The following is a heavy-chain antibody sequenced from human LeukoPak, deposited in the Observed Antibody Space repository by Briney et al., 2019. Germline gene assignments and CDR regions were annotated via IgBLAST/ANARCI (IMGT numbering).Heavy chain of an antibody. D-gene: IGHD3-3*01. V-gene: IGHV4-59*01. Sequence: SETLSLTCTVSGGSISSYYWSWIRQPPGKGLEWVGYIYYSGSTNYNPSLKSRVTISVDTSKNQFSLKLSSVTAADTAVYYRARAIRGYYREDYYYGMDVWGKGTTVTVSS. CDR1: GGSISSYY. CDR2: IYYSGST. J-gene: IGHJ6*04. CDR3: ARAIRGYYREDYYYGMDV.